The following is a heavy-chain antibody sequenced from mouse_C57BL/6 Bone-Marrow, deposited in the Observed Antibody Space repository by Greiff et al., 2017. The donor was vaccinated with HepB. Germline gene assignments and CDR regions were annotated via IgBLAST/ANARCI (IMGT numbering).Heavy chain of an antibody. D-gene: IGHD4-1*01. Sequence: QVHVKQSGAELAKPGASVKLSCKASGYTFTSYWMHWVKQRPGQGLEWIGYINPSSGYTKYNQKFKDKATLTADKSSSTAYMQLSSLTYEDSAVYYCARWESPYFDVWGTGTTVTVSS. CDR2: INPSSGYT. CDR3: ARWESPYFDV. V-gene: IGHV1-7*01. J-gene: IGHJ1*03. CDR1: GYTFTSYW.